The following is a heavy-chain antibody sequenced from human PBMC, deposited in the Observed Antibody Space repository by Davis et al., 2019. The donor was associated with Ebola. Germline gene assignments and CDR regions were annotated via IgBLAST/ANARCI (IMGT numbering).Heavy chain of an antibody. J-gene: IGHJ4*02. Sequence: PGGSLRLSCAASGFTFSSYNMNWVRQAPGKGLEWVSYISSSSSTIYYADSVKGRFTISRDNAKNSLYLQMDSLRAEDTAVFYCAEGGTNNFLGANWGQGTLVTVSS. CDR3: AEGGTNNFLGAN. V-gene: IGHV3-48*01. CDR1: GFTFSSYN. D-gene: IGHD2-8*01. CDR2: ISSSSSTI.